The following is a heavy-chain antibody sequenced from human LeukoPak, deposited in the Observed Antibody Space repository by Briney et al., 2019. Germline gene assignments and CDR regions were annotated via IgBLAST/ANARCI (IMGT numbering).Heavy chain of an antibody. J-gene: IGHJ4*02. CDR3: VRLGGGYYGSGSFRPFDY. V-gene: IGHV3-21*01. CDR2: ISSSSSYI. CDR1: GFTFSSYS. Sequence: PGGSLRLSCAASGFTFSSYSMNWVRQAPGKGLEWVSSISSSSSYIYYADSVKGRFTISRDNAKNSLYLQMNSLRAEDTAVYYCVRLGGGYYGSGSFRPFDYWGQGTLVTVSS. D-gene: IGHD3-10*01.